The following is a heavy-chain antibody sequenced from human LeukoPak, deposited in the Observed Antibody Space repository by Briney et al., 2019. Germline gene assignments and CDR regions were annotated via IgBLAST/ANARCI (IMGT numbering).Heavy chain of an antibody. CDR3: ARGGPYSSDPFDY. J-gene: IGHJ4*02. V-gene: IGHV3-74*01. CDR2: INSDGSST. CDR1: GFXFSSYW. Sequence: GGSLRLSCAASGFXFSSYWIHWVRQVPGKGLVWVSRINSDGSSTSYADSVKGRFTISRDNAKNTLYLQMNSLRAEDTAVYYCARGGPYSSDPFDYWGQGTLVTVSS. D-gene: IGHD6-19*01.